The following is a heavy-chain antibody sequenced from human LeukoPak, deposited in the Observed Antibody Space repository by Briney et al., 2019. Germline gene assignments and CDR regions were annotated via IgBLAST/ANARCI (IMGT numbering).Heavy chain of an antibody. D-gene: IGHD1-1*01. V-gene: IGHV3-23*01. CDR3: AKGGVENNDHDAFDI. Sequence: PGGSLRLSCAASGFTFSSYAMSWVRQAPGKGLEWVSAISGSGGSTYYADSVKGRFTISRDNSKNTLYLQMNSLRAEDTAVHYCAKGGVENNDHDAFDIWGQGTMVTVSS. CDR1: GFTFSSYA. CDR2: ISGSGGST. J-gene: IGHJ3*02.